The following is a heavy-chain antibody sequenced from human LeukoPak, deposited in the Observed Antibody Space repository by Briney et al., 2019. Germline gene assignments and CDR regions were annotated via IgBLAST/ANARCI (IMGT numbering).Heavy chain of an antibody. J-gene: IGHJ6*02. CDR2: ISWNSGSI. Sequence: GGSLRLFCAASGFTFDDYAMHWVRQAPGKGLEWVSGISWNSGSIGYADSVKGRFTISRDNAKNSLYLQMNSLGAEDTALYYCAKDADYYGMDVWGQGTTVTVSS. CDR1: GFTFDDYA. CDR3: AKDADYYGMDV. V-gene: IGHV3-9*01.